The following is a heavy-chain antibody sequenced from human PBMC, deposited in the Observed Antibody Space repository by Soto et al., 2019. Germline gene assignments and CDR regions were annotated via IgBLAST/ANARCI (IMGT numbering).Heavy chain of an antibody. D-gene: IGHD5-12*01. CDR1: GFTFSSYG. V-gene: IGHV3-33*01. Sequence: PGGSQRLSCAASGFTFSSYGLHWVRQAPGKGLEWVAVIWYDGSNKYYADSVKGRFTISRDNSKNTLYLQMNSLRAEDTAVYYCARDKGRWLQSRFDYWGQGTLVTVSS. CDR3: ARDKGRWLQSRFDY. J-gene: IGHJ4*02. CDR2: IWYDGSNK.